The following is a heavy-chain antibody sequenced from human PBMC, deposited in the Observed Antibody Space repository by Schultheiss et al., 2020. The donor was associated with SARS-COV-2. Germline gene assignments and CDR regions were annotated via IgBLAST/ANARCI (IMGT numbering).Heavy chain of an antibody. CDR2: ISSSGSTI. J-gene: IGHJ5*02. CDR3: ARDAARGDWFDP. CDR1: GFTFSSYA. V-gene: IGHV3-48*04. D-gene: IGHD6-6*01. Sequence: GGSLRLSCAASGFTFSSYAMSWVRQAPGKGLEWVSYISSSGSTIYYADSVKGRFTISRDNAKNSLYLQMNSLRAEDTAVYYCARDAARGDWFDPWGQGTLVTVSS.